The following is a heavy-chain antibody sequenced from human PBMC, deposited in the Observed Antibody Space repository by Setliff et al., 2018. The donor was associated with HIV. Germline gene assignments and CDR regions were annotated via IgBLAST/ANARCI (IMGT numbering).Heavy chain of an antibody. CDR2: IYHSGGT. Sequence: SETLSLTCAVSGYSISSGYYWGWIRQPPGRGLEWIGNIYHSGGTHYNPSLRSRVTISVDTSKNHFSLKLGFVTAADTAVYYCARGESTTWDLAEYFQHWGHGTLVTVSS. D-gene: IGHD2-2*01. CDR3: ARGESTTWDLAEYFQH. V-gene: IGHV4-38-2*01. CDR1: GYSISSGYY. J-gene: IGHJ1*01.